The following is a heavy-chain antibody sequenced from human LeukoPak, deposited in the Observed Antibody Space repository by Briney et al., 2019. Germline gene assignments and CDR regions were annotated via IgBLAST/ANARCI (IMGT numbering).Heavy chain of an antibody. Sequence: GGSLRLSCAASGFTFSNYGVHWVRQAPDKGLEWVAFIRYDGSDKYYADSVRGRVTISRDNSKNTLHLQMNSLRVEDTAVYYCAKVGGSFLSNAFDMWGQGTMVTVSS. CDR1: GFTFSNYG. J-gene: IGHJ3*02. D-gene: IGHD1-26*01. CDR3: AKVGGSFLSNAFDM. V-gene: IGHV3-30*02. CDR2: IRYDGSDK.